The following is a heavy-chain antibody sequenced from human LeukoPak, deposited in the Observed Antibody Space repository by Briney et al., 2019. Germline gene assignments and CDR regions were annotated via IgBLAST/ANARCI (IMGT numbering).Heavy chain of an antibody. Sequence: PSGTLSLTCAVSGGSISSSNWWSWARQPPGKGQEWIGEIYHSGSTNYNPSLKSRVTISVDKSKNQFSLKLSSVTAADTAVYYCARLGVLLWFGELSPAHFDYWGQGTLVTVSS. CDR2: IYHSGST. D-gene: IGHD3-10*01. J-gene: IGHJ4*02. CDR3: ARLGVLLWFGELSPAHFDY. V-gene: IGHV4-4*02. CDR1: GGSISSSNW.